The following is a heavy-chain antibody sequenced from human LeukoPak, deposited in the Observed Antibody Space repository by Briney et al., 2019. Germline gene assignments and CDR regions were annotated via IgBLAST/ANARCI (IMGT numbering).Heavy chain of an antibody. CDR2: INHSGST. Sequence: PSETLSLTCAVYGGSFGGYYWTWIRQPPGKGPEWIGEINHSGSTNYNPSLKRRVFMSVDTAKNQFSLKLNSVSAADTAVYYCARVKRYFDWLKAVYYYYGMDVWGQGTTVTVSS. D-gene: IGHD3-9*01. CDR3: ARVKRYFDWLKAVYYYYGMDV. V-gene: IGHV4-34*01. CDR1: GGSFGGYY. J-gene: IGHJ6*02.